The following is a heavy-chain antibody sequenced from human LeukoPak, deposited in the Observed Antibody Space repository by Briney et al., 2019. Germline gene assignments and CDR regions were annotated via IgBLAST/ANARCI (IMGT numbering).Heavy chain of an antibody. Sequence: TGGSLRLSCAASGFTVTSNYMSWVRQAPGKGLEWVSVIYSGGNTYYADSVKGRFTISRDNSKNTLYLQMNSLRAEDTAVYYCARVLWELLGRGGSYYFDYWGQGTLVTVSS. CDR3: ARVLWELLGRGGSYYFDY. J-gene: IGHJ4*02. CDR1: GFTVTSNY. V-gene: IGHV3-53*01. D-gene: IGHD1-26*01. CDR2: IYSGGNT.